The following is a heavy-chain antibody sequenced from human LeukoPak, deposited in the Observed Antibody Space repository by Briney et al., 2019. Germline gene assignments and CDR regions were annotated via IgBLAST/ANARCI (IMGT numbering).Heavy chain of an antibody. J-gene: IGHJ4*02. Sequence: ASVKVSCKASVYTFTGYHMHWVRQAPGQGLEWMGWINPNSGGTNYAQKFQGRVTMTRETSISTAYMELSRLRSDDTAVYYCVRGGYYDILTSYLNYWGQGTLVTVSS. V-gene: IGHV1-2*02. CDR1: VYTFTGYH. CDR2: INPNSGGT. CDR3: VRGGYYDILTSYLNY. D-gene: IGHD3-9*01.